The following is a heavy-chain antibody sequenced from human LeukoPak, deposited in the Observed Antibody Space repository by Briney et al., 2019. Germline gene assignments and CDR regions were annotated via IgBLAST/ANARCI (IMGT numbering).Heavy chain of an antibody. CDR3: ARDSQGAFDY. V-gene: IGHV3-53*01. J-gene: IGHJ4*02. D-gene: IGHD2/OR15-2a*01. CDR1: GFTVSSKY. Sequence: PGGSLRLSCAASGFTVSSKYMSWVRQAPGKGLEWVSVIYSGGSTYYADSVKGRFTISRDNSKNTLYLQMNSLRAEDTAVYYCARDSQGAFDYWGQGTLVTVSS. CDR2: IYSGGST.